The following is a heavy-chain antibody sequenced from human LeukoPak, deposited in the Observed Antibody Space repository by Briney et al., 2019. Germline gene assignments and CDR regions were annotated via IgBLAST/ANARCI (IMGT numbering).Heavy chain of an antibody. J-gene: IGHJ6*03. V-gene: IGHV3-48*03. CDR1: GFTFSSYE. D-gene: IGHD6-13*01. CDR3: ARLTAAGTDYYMDV. Sequence: GGSLRLSCAASGFTFSSYEMNWVRQAPGKGLEWVSYIGSSGATIYYARSVKGRFTVSRDNAKNSLHLQMNSLRAEDTAIYYCARLTAAGTDYYMDVWGKGTTVTVSS. CDR2: IGSSGATI.